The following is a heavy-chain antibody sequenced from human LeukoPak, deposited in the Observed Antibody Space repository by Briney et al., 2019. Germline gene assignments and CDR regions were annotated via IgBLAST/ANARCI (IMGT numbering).Heavy chain of an antibody. CDR1: GYTFNDYY. CDR3: ARDSGEVPDY. Sequence: GASVTVSCKSSGYTFNDYYMHWVRQAPGQGLEWMGWINPNNGGTKYAQNFQGRVTMTRDTSISTAYMELDRLRFDDTAVYYCARDSGEVPDYWGQGTLVTVSS. CDR2: INPNNGGT. V-gene: IGHV1-2*02. D-gene: IGHD3-10*01. J-gene: IGHJ4*02.